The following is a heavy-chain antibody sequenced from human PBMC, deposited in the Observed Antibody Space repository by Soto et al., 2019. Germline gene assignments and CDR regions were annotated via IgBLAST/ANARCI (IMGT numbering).Heavy chain of an antibody. CDR2: ISSNGNST. CDR3: AKTRVKAAISGGMDV. D-gene: IGHD2-2*02. V-gene: IGHV3-64D*06. Sequence: PGGSLRLSCSASGFTFSSCAVHWVRQAPGKGLEYVSAISSNGNSTYYADSVKGRFTISRDNSKNTVYLQMRSLRTEDTAVYYCAKTRVKAAISGGMDVWAQGTKVTVSS. CDR1: GFTFSSCA. J-gene: IGHJ6*02.